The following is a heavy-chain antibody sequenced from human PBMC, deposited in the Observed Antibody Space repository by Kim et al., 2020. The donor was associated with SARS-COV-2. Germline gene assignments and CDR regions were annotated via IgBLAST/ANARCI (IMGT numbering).Heavy chain of an antibody. V-gene: IGHV4-34*01. CDR3: ARGRYFDWLFHHSPNYFD. CDR2: INYDRST. Sequence: SETLSLTCAVYGDPVNGYYWSWIRQPPGTGLEWIGEINYDRSTNYKPSLKSRVTMSLDSSKSQFSLRLTPLTAADTAVYYCARGRYFDWLFHHSPNYFD. CDR1: GDPVNGYY. D-gene: IGHD3-9*01. J-gene: IGHJ4*01.